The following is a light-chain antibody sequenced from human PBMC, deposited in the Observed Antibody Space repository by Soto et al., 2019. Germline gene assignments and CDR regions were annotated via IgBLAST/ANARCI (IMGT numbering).Light chain of an antibody. Sequence: QSALAQPTSASGSPGQSVTISCTGTSSDVGGYNYVSWYQQHPGKAPKLIISDVSKRPSGVPDRFSGSKSGNTASLTVSGLQAEDEADYFCSSYAGSNNFVYVFGTGTKVTVL. CDR2: DVS. V-gene: IGLV2-8*01. CDR3: SSYAGSNNFVYV. CDR1: SSDVGGYNY. J-gene: IGLJ1*01.